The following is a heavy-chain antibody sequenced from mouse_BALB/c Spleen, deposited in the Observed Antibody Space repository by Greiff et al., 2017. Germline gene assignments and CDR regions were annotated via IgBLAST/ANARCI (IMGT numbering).Heavy chain of an antibody. J-gene: IGHJ2*01. D-gene: IGHD1-1*02. CDR3: AREGNDDYGFDY. Sequence: EVHLVESGGGLVKPGGSLKLSCAASGFTFSSYAMSWVRQTPEKRLEWVATISSGGSYTYYPDSVTGRFTISKDNAKNTLFLKMSSLKAEDTAMYYCAREGNDDYGFDYWGQGTTVTVSS. V-gene: IGHV5-6-4*01. CDR2: ISSGGSYT. CDR1: GFTFSSYA.